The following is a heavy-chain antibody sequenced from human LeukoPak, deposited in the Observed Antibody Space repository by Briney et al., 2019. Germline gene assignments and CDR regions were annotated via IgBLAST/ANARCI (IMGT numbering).Heavy chain of an antibody. CDR2: IYPGDSDT. CDR1: GYSFTSHW. J-gene: IGHJ4*02. CDR3: ARQENYYDSSGYYSFDY. Sequence: GESLKISCKGSGYSFTSHWIGWVRQMPGKGLEWMGIIYPGDSDTRYSPSFQGQVTISADKSISTAYLQWSSLKASDTAMYYCARQENYYDSSGYYSFDYWGQGTLVTVSS. V-gene: IGHV5-51*01. D-gene: IGHD3-22*01.